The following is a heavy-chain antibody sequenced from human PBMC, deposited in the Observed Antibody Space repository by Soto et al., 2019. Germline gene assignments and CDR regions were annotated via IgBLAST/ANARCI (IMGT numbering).Heavy chain of an antibody. J-gene: IGHJ4*02. V-gene: IGHV3-64D*06. CDR1: GFTFSSYA. D-gene: IGHD6-6*01. CDR2: ISSNGGST. Sequence: GGSLRLSCSASGFTFSSYAMHWVRQAPGKGLEYVSAISSNGGSTYYADSVKGRFTISRDNSKNTLYLQMSSLRAEDTALYYCVNYGEDSSSSAFDYWGQGTLVTVSS. CDR3: VNYGEDSSSSAFDY.